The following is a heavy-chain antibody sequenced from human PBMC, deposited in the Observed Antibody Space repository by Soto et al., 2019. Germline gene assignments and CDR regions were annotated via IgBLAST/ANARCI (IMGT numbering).Heavy chain of an antibody. CDR3: ARVRRDDYGDY. CDR2: ISDSGDST. CDR1: GFTFSSYA. J-gene: IGHJ4*02. Sequence: GGSLRLSCAASGFTFSSYAMSWVRQAPGKGLEWVSRISDSGDSTYYADSVKGRSTIYRDNSKNMLYLQMNSLRAEDTAVYYCARVRRDDYGDYFGQGTLVTVTS. V-gene: IGHV3-23*01.